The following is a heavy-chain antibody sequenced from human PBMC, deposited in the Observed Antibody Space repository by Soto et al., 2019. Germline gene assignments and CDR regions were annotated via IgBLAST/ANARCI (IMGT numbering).Heavy chain of an antibody. CDR2: ISAYNGNT. J-gene: IGHJ5*02. CDR1: GYTFTSYG. Sequence: QVQLVQSGAEVKKPGASVKVSCKASGYTFTSYGISWVRQAPGQGLEWMGWISAYNGNTNYAQKLQGRVTMTTDTSTSTAYMELRSLRSDDTAVYHCARDRCSSTSCYTRGVRWFDPWGQGTLVTVSS. D-gene: IGHD2-2*02. V-gene: IGHV1-18*01. CDR3: ARDRCSSTSCYTRGVRWFDP.